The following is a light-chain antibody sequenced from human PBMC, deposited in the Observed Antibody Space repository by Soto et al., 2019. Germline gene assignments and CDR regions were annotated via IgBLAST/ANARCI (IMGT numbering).Light chain of an antibody. CDR1: RSDIGGYKY. CDR3: SSYTGGSTYV. Sequence: QSALTQPASVSGSPGQSITISCTGTRSDIGGYKYVSWYQQHPGKAPKLMIYDVRNRPSWVSNRFAGSKSGNTATLTISGLQVEDEDEYYCSSYTGGSTYVFGTGTKLTVL. V-gene: IGLV2-14*01. J-gene: IGLJ1*01. CDR2: DVR.